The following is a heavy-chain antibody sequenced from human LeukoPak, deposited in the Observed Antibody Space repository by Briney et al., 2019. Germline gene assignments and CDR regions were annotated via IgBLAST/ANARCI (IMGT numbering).Heavy chain of an antibody. D-gene: IGHD3-10*01. CDR3: AKDRGAVRGVGIDY. Sequence: GGSLRLSCVASGFTFSSHGMHWVRQAPGKGLEWVAFIRYDGSNKYYADSVKGRFTISRDNSKNTLYLQMNSLRAEDTAVYYCAKDRGAVRGVGIDYWGQGTLVTVSS. V-gene: IGHV3-30*02. CDR1: GFTFSSHG. CDR2: IRYDGSNK. J-gene: IGHJ4*02.